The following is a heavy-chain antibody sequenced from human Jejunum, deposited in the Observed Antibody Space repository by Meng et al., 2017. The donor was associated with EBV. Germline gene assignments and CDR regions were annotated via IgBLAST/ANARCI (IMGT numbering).Heavy chain of an antibody. CDR1: GGSISDNDW. D-gene: IGHD3-22*01. CDR2: IYHGGGT. Sequence: QGQLPESGPRLEKPSGTLSLTCVVSGGSISDNDWWSWVRQPPGKGLEWLGEIYHGGGTNYNPSLESRVTISVDKSKNQFSLKLNSVTVADTAVYYCAGNGYYALEYWGPGILVTVSS. CDR3: AGNGYYALEY. V-gene: IGHV4-4*02. J-gene: IGHJ4*02.